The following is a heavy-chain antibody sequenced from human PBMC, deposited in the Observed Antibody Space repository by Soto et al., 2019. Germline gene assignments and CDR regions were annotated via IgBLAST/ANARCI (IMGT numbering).Heavy chain of an antibody. CDR2: ISSSSGTI. V-gene: IGHV3-48*01. CDR3: ARGPTCIEGYCSSGSWHDY. Sequence: EVQLVESGGDLVQPGESLRVSCAASGFTFSNYDMNWVRQAPGKGLEWVSYISSSSGTIYYADSVKGRFTTSRDNAKSSLYLQMNSLGAEDTAVYYCARGPTCIEGYCSSGSWHDYWGQGTLVTVSS. D-gene: IGHD2-15*01. CDR1: GFTFSNYD. J-gene: IGHJ4*02.